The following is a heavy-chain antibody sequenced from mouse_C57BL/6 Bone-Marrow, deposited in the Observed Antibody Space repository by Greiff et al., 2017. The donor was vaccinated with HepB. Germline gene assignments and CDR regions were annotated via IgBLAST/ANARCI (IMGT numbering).Heavy chain of an antibody. J-gene: IGHJ2*01. D-gene: IGHD1-1*01. CDR3: ARPTITTVYYFDY. CDR2: ISSGGSYT. CDR1: GFTFSSYG. V-gene: IGHV5-6*01. Sequence: EVHLVESGGDLVKPGGSLKLSCAASGFTFSSYGMSWVRQTPDKRLEWVATISSGGSYTYYPDSVKGRFTISRDNAKNTLYLQMSSLKSEDTAMYYCARPTITTVYYFDYWGQGTTLTVSS.